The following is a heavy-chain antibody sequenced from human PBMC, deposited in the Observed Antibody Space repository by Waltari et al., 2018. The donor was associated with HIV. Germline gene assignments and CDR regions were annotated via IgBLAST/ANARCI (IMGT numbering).Heavy chain of an antibody. CDR1: GFTYSTYG. Sequence: EVHLVQAGGGLVQPGESLRLCCEASGFTYSTYGMSWVRQTPGRGLEYVAGNSSNACTTAYANSVQARFTISRDRAKITLYLAAGSRRAEVTAVADGARTTSYDYWGQGALFTVSS. CDR2: NSSNACTT. D-gene: IGHD4-17*01. CDR3: ARTTSYDY. V-gene: IGHV3-64*01. J-gene: IGHJ4*02.